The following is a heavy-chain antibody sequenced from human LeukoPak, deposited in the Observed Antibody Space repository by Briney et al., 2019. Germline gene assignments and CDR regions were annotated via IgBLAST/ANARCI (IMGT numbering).Heavy chain of an antibody. Sequence: PSETLSLTCAVYGGSFNGYYWSWIRQPPGKGLEWIGEINHSGSTNYNPSLKSRVTMSVDTSKNQFSLKLSSVTAADTAVYYCARDPGTGWTFDYWGQGTLVTVSS. V-gene: IGHV4-34*01. D-gene: IGHD2-8*02. CDR3: ARDPGTGWTFDY. CDR2: INHSGST. J-gene: IGHJ4*02. CDR1: GGSFNGYY.